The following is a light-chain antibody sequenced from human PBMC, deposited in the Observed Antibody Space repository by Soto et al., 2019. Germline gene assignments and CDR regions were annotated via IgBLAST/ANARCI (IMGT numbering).Light chain of an antibody. V-gene: IGKV3-20*01. Sequence: EIVLTQSPGTLYLSPGERASLSCRASQSVGSSYLAWYQQNPGRAPRLLIYGASRRATGIPDRFSGSGSGTAFTLTISGLEPEAFAMYYCQQIDSSPWTFGEGTKVEI. CDR2: GAS. J-gene: IGKJ1*01. CDR1: QSVGSSY. CDR3: QQIDSSPWT.